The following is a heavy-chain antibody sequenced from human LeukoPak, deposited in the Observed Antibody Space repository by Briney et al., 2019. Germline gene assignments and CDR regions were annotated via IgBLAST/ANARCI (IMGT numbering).Heavy chain of an antibody. D-gene: IGHD3-22*01. CDR1: GFTFSSYA. CDR2: ISGSGGST. J-gene: IGHJ3*02. V-gene: IGHV3-23*01. Sequence: GGSLRLSCAASGFTFSSYAMSWVRQAPGKGLEWVSAISGSGGSTYYADSVKGRFTISRDNSKNTLYLQMNSLRAEDTAVYYCAKDHYDSSGYYFDDAFDIRGQGTMVTVSS. CDR3: AKDHYDSSGYYFDDAFDI.